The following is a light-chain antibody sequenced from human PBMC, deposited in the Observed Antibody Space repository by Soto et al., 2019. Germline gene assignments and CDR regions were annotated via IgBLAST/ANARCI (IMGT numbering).Light chain of an antibody. CDR2: SNN. CDR1: SSNTGSNY. Sequence: QPVLTQPPSASGTPGQRVTISCSGSSSNTGSNYVYWYQQVPGTATKLLIYSNNQRPSGVPDRFSGSKSGTSASLAISGLRSEDEADYYCASWDDSLSAVVFGGGTKLTVL. V-gene: IGLV1-47*02. CDR3: ASWDDSLSAVV. J-gene: IGLJ2*01.